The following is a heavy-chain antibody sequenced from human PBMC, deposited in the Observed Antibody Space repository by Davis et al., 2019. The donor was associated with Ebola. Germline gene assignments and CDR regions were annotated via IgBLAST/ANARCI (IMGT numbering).Heavy chain of an antibody. V-gene: IGHV3-48*03. J-gene: IGHJ4*02. Sequence: GESLKISCAASESTFSSYEMNWVRQAPGKGLEWVSYIDSSASTTYYADSVKGRFTISRDNAKNSLFLQMNSLTAEDTALYYCAREAPFCGGDCLDYWGQGTLVTVSS. CDR1: ESTFSSYE. CDR2: IDSSASTT. D-gene: IGHD2-21*01. CDR3: AREAPFCGGDCLDY.